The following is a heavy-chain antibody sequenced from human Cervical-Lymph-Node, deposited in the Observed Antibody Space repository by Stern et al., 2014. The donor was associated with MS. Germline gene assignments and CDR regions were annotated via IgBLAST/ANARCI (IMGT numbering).Heavy chain of an antibody. CDR1: GYTFTSYG. CDR2: ISAYNGNT. Sequence: QVQLAQSGAEVKKPGASVKVSCKASGYTFTSYGISWVRQAPGQGLEWMGWISAYNGNTNYAQKLQGRVTMTTDTSTSTAYMELRSLRSDDTAVYYCARDYYDFWSGSVYYFDYWGQGTLVTVSS. D-gene: IGHD3-3*01. V-gene: IGHV1-18*01. CDR3: ARDYYDFWSGSVYYFDY. J-gene: IGHJ4*02.